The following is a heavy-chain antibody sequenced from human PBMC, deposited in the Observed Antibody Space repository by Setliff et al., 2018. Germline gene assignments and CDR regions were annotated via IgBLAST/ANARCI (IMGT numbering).Heavy chain of an antibody. CDR2: IYAIRST. D-gene: IGHD3-10*01. CDR1: GGSISSATSY. CDR3: ARGSTMIQGVRLYYHGLDV. V-gene: IGHV4-61*02. J-gene: IGHJ6*02. Sequence: SETLSLTCIVSGGSISSATSYWSWIRQPAGKELEWIGRIYAIRSTNYNPSLKSRVTISLDTSNNQFSLKLSSVTAADTAVYYCARGSTMIQGVRLYYHGLDVWGQGTTVTVSS.